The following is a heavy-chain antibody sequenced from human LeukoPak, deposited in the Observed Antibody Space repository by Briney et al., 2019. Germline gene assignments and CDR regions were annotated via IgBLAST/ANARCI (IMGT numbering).Heavy chain of an antibody. D-gene: IGHD1-26*01. J-gene: IGHJ4*02. V-gene: IGHV3-73*01. CDR1: GFTFSGSA. Sequence: GGSLKLSCAASGFTFSGSAMHWVRQASGKGLEWIGRIRSKANSYATAYAASVKGRFTISRDDSKNTAYLQMNSLKTEDTAVYYCTRKVGATPAFDYWGQGTLVTVSS. CDR2: IRSKANSYAT. CDR3: TRKVGATPAFDY.